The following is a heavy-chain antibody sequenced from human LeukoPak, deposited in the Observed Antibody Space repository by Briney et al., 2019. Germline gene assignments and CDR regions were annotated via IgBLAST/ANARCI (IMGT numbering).Heavy chain of an antibody. D-gene: IGHD3-3*01. J-gene: IGHJ5*02. CDR1: GYTFTSYT. CDR3: ARVKIFGVAISNWFDP. Sequence: ASVKVSCKASGYTFTSYTIMWVRQAPGQGLDWMGWFSAYNGDTYYAQKFQGRATMTTDTSTSTAYMELRSLRSDDTAVYYCARVKIFGVAISNWFDPWGQGTLVTVSS. V-gene: IGHV1-18*01. CDR2: FSAYNGDT.